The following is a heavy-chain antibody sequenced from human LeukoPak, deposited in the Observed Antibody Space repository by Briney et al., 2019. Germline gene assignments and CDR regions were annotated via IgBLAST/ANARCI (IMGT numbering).Heavy chain of an antibody. CDR2: IYTSGST. CDR1: GGSISSYY. CDR3: ARLRHGDNSLRRWFDP. Sequence: SETLSLTCTVSGGSISSYYWSWIRQPAGKGLEWIGRIYTSGSTNYNPSLKSRVTMSVDTSKNQFSLKLSSVTAADTAVYYCARLRHGDNSLRRWFDPWGQGTLVTVSS. V-gene: IGHV4-4*07. D-gene: IGHD4-23*01. J-gene: IGHJ5*02.